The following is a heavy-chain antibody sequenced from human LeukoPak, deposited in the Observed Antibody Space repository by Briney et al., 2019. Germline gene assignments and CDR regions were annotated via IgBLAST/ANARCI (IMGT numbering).Heavy chain of an antibody. CDR1: GFTFSNYG. CDR2: ISSSGSTI. CDR3: ARDKYDILTGAFDY. D-gene: IGHD3-9*01. V-gene: IGHV3-48*04. J-gene: IGHJ4*02. Sequence: GGSLRLSCAASGFTFSNYGMHWVRQAPGKGLEWVSYISSSGSTIYYADSVKGRFTISRDNAKNSLYLQMNSLRAEDTAVYYCARDKYDILTGAFDYWGQGTLVTVSS.